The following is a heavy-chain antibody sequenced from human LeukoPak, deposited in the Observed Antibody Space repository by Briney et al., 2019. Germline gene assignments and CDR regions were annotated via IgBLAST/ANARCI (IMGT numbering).Heavy chain of an antibody. J-gene: IGHJ3*02. CDR3: ARGGWSAFDI. CDR2: IYYSGTT. CDR1: GGSFSGYY. D-gene: IGHD3-10*01. V-gene: IGHV4-59*01. Sequence: SGTLSLTCAVYGGSFSGYYWSWIRQPPGKGLEWIGYIYYSGTTNYNPYLKSRVTISVDTSKNQFSMKLRSVTAADTAVYYCARGGWSAFDIWGQGTMVTVSS.